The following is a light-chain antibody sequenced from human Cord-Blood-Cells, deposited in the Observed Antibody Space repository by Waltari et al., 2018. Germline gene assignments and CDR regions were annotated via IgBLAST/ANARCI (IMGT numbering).Light chain of an antibody. CDR2: DVS. Sequence: QSALTQPASVSGSPGQSITISCTGTSSDVGGYNYVSWYQQHPGKAPKLMIYDVSNRPSGVSTRVSGSKSGNTASLTISGLQAEDEADYYCSSYTSSYVFGTGTKVTVL. CDR3: SSYTSSYV. J-gene: IGLJ1*01. V-gene: IGLV2-14*01. CDR1: SSDVGGYNY.